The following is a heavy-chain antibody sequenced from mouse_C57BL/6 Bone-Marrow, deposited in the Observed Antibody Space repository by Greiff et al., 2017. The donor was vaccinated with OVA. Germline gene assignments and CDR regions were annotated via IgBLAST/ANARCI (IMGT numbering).Heavy chain of an antibody. CDR2: IRLKSDNYAT. V-gene: IGHV6-3*01. J-gene: IGHJ4*01. CDR3: SYYVSMDY. CDR1: GFTFSNYW. D-gene: IGHD2-10*01. Sequence: EVKLMESGGGLVQPGGSMKLSCVASGFTFSNYWMNWVRQSPEKGLEWVAQIRLKSDNYATHYAVSVKGRFTISRDDSKSSVYLQMNNLRAEDTGIYYCSYYVSMDYWGQGTSVTVSS.